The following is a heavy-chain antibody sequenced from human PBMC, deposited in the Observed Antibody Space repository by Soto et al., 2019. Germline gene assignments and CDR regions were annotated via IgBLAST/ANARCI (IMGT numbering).Heavy chain of an antibody. CDR1: GDSISSSSFY. J-gene: IGHJ4*02. V-gene: IGHV4-39*01. CDR2: IFHTGAT. Sequence: SETLSLTCTVSGDSISSSSFYWGWIRQPPGKGLEWIGHIFHTGATYQNPTLKSRLRMSVDTSKNQFSLNLSSVTATVKAGEYCARRRIVPTTIFDYWGQGTLVTVSS. CDR3: ARRRIVPTTIFDY. D-gene: IGHD1-26*01.